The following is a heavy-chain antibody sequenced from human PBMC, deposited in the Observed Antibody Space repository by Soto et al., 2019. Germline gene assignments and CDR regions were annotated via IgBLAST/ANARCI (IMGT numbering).Heavy chain of an antibody. Sequence: QVHLVQSGAELKKPASSVRVSCKASGGNMSSYAISWVRQAPGRGLDWMGGIIPIFGTTDYAQKFQGRVSITADESTATTYMELSGLTSEDTAVYYCALLGFNDNSVRDFWGQGTLVTVSS. V-gene: IGHV1-69*01. CDR2: IIPIFGTT. D-gene: IGHD1-20*01. CDR1: GGNMSSYA. J-gene: IGHJ4*02. CDR3: ALLGFNDNSVRDF.